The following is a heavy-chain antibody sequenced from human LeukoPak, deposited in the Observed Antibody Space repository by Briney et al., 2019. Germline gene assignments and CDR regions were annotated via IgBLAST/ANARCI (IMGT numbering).Heavy chain of an antibody. CDR2: IKSKTGGATT. Sequence: GRSLRLSCAASGFTFSNAWISSGRQPPGKWLEWVVRIKSKTGGATTHYAATVKSRFTISRADLKNTLYLQMNRLKTEDTAVYYCTTDDDFWSGPSPHDAFDIWGKGTMVTVSS. CDR1: GFTFSNAW. V-gene: IGHV3-15*01. CDR3: TTDDDFWSGPSPHDAFDI. D-gene: IGHD3-3*01. J-gene: IGHJ3*02.